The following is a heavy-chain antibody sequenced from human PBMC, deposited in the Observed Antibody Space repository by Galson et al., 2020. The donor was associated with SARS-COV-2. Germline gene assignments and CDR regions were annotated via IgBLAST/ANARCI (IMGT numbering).Heavy chain of an antibody. CDR2: IYYSGST. CDR1: GGSISSSSYY. V-gene: IGHV4-39*07. D-gene: IGHD3-3*01. Sequence: SETLSLTCTVSGGSISSSSYYWGWIRQHPGKGLEWIGSIYYSGSTYYNPSLKSRVTISVDTSKNQFSLKLSSVTAADTAVYDCAREGPRPVDFWCGLLACNFYFFCYMGVWGKGTTVTVPS. CDR3: AREGPRPVDFWCGLLACNFYFFCYMGV. J-gene: IGHJ6*03.